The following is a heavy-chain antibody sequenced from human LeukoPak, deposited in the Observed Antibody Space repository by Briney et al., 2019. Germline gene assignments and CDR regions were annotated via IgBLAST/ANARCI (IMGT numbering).Heavy chain of an antibody. J-gene: IGHJ5*02. D-gene: IGHD2-2*01. CDR2: IYYSGST. CDR1: GGSISSYY. V-gene: IGHV4-59*01. CDR3: ARDVGYCSSTSCYPLNWFDP. Sequence: SETLSLTCTVSGGSISSYYWSWIRQPPGKGLEWIGYIYYSGSTNYNPSLKSRVAISVDTSKNQFSLKLSSVTAADTAVYYCARDVGYCSSTSCYPLNWFDPWGQGTLVTVSS.